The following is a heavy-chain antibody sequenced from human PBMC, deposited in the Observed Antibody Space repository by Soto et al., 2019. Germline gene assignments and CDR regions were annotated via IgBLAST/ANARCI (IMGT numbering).Heavy chain of an antibody. Sequence: QVQLQESGPGLMKPSQTLSLTCTVSGGSISSGYCWSWFRQHPVKGPARIGYIYYSANTYYNPSLNSRLSISLDTSKSQFSLQLASVTAADTAVYYCARDATVALGVPNSMDVWGQGTTVTVSS. D-gene: IGHD2-15*01. V-gene: IGHV4-31*03. J-gene: IGHJ6*02. CDR1: GGSISSGYC. CDR3: ARDATVALGVPNSMDV. CDR2: IYYSANT.